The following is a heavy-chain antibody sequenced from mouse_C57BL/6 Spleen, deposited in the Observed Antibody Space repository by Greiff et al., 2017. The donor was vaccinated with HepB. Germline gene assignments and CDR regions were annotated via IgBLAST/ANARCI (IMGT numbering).Heavy chain of an antibody. J-gene: IGHJ3*01. CDR1: GYTFTDYN. V-gene: IGHV1-18*01. CDR2: INPNNGGT. D-gene: IGHD2-4*01. CDR3: ARPYYDYDEAWFAY. Sequence: EVQLQQSGPELVKPGASVKIPCKASGYTFTDYNMDWVQQSHGKSLEWIGDINPNNGGTIYNQKFKGKATLTVDKSSSTAYMELRSLTSEDTAVYYCARPYYDYDEAWFAYWGQGTLVTVSA.